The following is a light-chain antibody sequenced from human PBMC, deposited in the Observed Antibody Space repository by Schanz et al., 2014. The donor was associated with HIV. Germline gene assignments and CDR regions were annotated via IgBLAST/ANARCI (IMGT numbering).Light chain of an antibody. J-gene: IGLJ1*01. V-gene: IGLV2-14*03. CDR2: DVS. CDR1: SSDVGGYKY. CDR3: SSYAGSNNYV. Sequence: QSALTQPASVSGSPGQSITISCTGTSSDVGGYKYVSWYQQYPGKAPKLVIYDVSNRPSGVSNRFSGSKSGNTASLTISGLQAEDEAAYYCSSYAGSNNYVFGTGTKLTVL.